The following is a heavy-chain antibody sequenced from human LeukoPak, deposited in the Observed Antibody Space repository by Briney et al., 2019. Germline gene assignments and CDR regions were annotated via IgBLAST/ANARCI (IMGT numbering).Heavy chain of an antibody. CDR3: ARDGVGAMYNWFDP. CDR1: GGSISSYY. Sequence: PSETLSLTCTVSGGSISSYYWSWIRQPAGKGLEWIGRIYTSGSTNYNPSLKSRVTMSVDTSKNQFSLKLSSVTAADTAVYYCARDGVGAMYNWFDPWGQGTLVTVSS. CDR2: IYTSGST. D-gene: IGHD1-26*01. J-gene: IGHJ5*02. V-gene: IGHV4-4*07.